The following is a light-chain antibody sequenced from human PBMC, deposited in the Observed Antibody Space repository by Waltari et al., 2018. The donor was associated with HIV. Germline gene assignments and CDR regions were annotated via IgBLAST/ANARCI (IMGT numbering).Light chain of an antibody. CDR2: EVS. CDR3: ISYISSSSPV. V-gene: IGLV2-14*01. J-gene: IGLJ3*02. CDR1: SFALYGYHF. Sequence: QSALTQPASVSGSPGQSITISCTGTSFALYGYHFVSWFQHHPGKAPKVIIYEVSNRPSGVSDRFSGSKSGNTASLTISGLQPEDEAEYFCISYISSSSPVFGGGTKLTVL.